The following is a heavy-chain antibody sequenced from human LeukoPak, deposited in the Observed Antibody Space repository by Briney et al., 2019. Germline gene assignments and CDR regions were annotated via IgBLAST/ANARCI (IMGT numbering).Heavy chain of an antibody. V-gene: IGHV7-4-1*02. CDR3: TRKSVAATPRDIVYQYYSMDV. CDR1: GYTFTSYA. CDR2: INTNTGNP. J-gene: IGHJ6*03. D-gene: IGHD2-15*01. Sequence: ASVKVSCKASGYTFTSYAMNWVRQAPGQGLEWMGWINTNTGNPTYAQGFTGRFVFSLDTSVSTAYLQISSLKAEDTAVYYCTRKSVAATPRDIVYQYYSMDVWGKGTTVTVSS.